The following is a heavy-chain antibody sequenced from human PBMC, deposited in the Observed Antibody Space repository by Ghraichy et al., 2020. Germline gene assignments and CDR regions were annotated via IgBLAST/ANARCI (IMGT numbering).Heavy chain of an antibody. CDR1: GFTFSSYG. J-gene: IGHJ4*02. D-gene: IGHD6-19*01. CDR2: IWYDGTKR. Sequence: GGSLRLSCAAAGFTFSSYGMHWVRQAPGKGLEWVALIWYDGTKRYHADSVKGRFTISRDNSKNTVYLQMNSLRAEDTAVYYCTRDESSGANHFWGQGTLVTVSS. V-gene: IGHV3-33*01. CDR3: TRDESSGANHF.